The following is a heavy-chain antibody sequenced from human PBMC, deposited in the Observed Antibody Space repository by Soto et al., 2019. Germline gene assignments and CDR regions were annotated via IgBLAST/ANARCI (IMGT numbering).Heavy chain of an antibody. V-gene: IGHV3-9*01. CDR3: AKDRNWNSLSGIDV. Sequence: LRLSVAASGFTFDDYAMHWGRQAPGKGLEWVSGISWNSGSIGYADSVKGRFTISRDNAKNSLYLQMNSLRAEDTALYYCAKDRNWNSLSGIDVWGQGTTVTVSS. CDR1: GFTFDDYA. D-gene: IGHD1-7*01. CDR2: ISWNSGSI. J-gene: IGHJ6*02.